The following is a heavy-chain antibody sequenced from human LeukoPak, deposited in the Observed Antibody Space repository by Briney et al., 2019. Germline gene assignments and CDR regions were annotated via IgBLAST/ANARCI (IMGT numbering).Heavy chain of an antibody. CDR3: VKTARLADY. V-gene: IGHV3-11*04. D-gene: IGHD6-6*01. CDR2: ISVSGSDV. CDR1: GFNFSKYY. Sequence: PGGSLRLSCVASGFNFSKYYMNWIRQAPGKGLEWLSYISVSGSDVNYADSVTGRFTISRDNAKNSLYLQMNSLRPEDTAVYYCVKTARLADYWGQGTLVTVSS. J-gene: IGHJ4*02.